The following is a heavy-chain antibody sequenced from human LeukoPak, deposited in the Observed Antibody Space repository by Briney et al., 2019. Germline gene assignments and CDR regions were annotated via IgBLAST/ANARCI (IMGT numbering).Heavy chain of an antibody. CDR1: GGSISSYY. Sequence: PSETVSLTCTVSGGSISSYYWSWLRQPPGKGLEWIGYIYYSGSTNYNPSLKSRVTISVDTSKNQFSLKLSSVTAADKAVYSCATEGVATTPYFDYWGQGTLVTVSS. D-gene: IGHD5-24*01. CDR3: ATEGVATTPYFDY. CDR2: IYYSGST. V-gene: IGHV4-59*01. J-gene: IGHJ4*02.